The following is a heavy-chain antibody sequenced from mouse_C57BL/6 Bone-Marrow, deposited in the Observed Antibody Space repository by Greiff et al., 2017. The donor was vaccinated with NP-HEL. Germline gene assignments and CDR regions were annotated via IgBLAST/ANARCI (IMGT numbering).Heavy chain of an antibody. CDR3: ARFYYYGMGYAMDY. Sequence: QVQLQQPGAELVRPGSSVKLSCKASGYTFTSYWMHWVKQRPIQGLEWIGNIDPSDSETHYNQKFKDKATLTVDKSSSTAYMQLSSLTSEDSAVYYCARFYYYGMGYAMDYWGQGTSVTVSS. V-gene: IGHV1-52*01. J-gene: IGHJ4*01. CDR1: GYTFTSYW. D-gene: IGHD1-1*01. CDR2: IDPSDSET.